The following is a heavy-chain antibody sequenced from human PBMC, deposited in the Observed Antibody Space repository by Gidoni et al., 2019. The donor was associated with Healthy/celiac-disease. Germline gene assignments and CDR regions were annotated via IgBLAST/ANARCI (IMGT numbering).Heavy chain of an antibody. Sequence: QLQLQESGPGLVKPSETLSLTCTVSGGSISSSSYYWGWIRQPPGKGLEWIGSIYYSGSTYYNPSLKSRVTISVDTSKNQFSLKLSSVTAADTAVYYCARHVKMYNWNYFWYFDLWGRGTLVTVSS. CDR3: ARHVKMYNWNYFWYFDL. V-gene: IGHV4-39*01. D-gene: IGHD1-7*01. CDR2: IYYSGST. CDR1: GGSISSSSYY. J-gene: IGHJ2*01.